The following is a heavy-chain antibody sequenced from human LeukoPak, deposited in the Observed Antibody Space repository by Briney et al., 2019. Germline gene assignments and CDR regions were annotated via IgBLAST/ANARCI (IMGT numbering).Heavy chain of an antibody. Sequence: SETLSLTCTVSGGSISSSSYYWSWIRQPAGKGLERIGRIYTSGSTNYNPSLKSRVTISVDTSKNQFSLKLSSVTAADTAVYYSARDRARYSSGWSQGFDPWGQGTLVTVSS. CDR2: IYTSGST. D-gene: IGHD6-19*01. CDR1: GGSISSSSYY. CDR3: ARDRARYSSGWSQGFDP. J-gene: IGHJ5*02. V-gene: IGHV4-61*02.